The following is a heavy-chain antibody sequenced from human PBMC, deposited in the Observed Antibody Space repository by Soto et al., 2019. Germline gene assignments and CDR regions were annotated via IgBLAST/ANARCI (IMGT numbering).Heavy chain of an antibody. D-gene: IGHD4-17*01. J-gene: IGHJ6*02. CDR2: IYPGDSDT. CDR3: AISDYDDSPYYYYGMDV. V-gene: IGHV5-51*01. Sequence: GESLKISCKGSGYSFTSYWISWVRQMPGKGLEWMGIIYPGDSDTRYSPSFQGQVTISADKSISTAYLQWSSLKASDTAMYYCAISDYDDSPYYYYGMDVWGQGTTVTVSS. CDR1: GYSFTSYW.